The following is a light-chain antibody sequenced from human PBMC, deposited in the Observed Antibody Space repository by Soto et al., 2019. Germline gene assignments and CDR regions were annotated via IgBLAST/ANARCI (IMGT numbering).Light chain of an antibody. V-gene: IGLV1-44*01. J-gene: IGLJ2*01. CDR2: STN. Sequence: SVLTQPPSASGTPGQRVAIACSGSSSNVGINSVSWYQQFPGAAPKVLIYSTNQRPSGVPDRFSGSKSGTSASLAISGLQPEDEADYYCAAWDDSLNGPVFGGGTKLTVL. CDR1: SSNVGINS. CDR3: AAWDDSLNGPV.